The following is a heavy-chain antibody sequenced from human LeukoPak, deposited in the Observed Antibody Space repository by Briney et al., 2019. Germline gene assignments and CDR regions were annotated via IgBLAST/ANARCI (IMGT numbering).Heavy chain of an antibody. CDR2: IYTSGST. D-gene: IGHD6-13*01. Sequence: SQTLSLTCTVSGGSISSGSYYWSWIRQPAGKELEWIGRIYTSGSTNYNPSLKSRVTISVDTSKNQFSLKLSSVTAADTAVYYCARDRGSSWSRDWYFDLWGRGTLVTVSS. CDR1: GGSISSGSYY. J-gene: IGHJ2*01. CDR3: ARDRGSSWSRDWYFDL. V-gene: IGHV4-61*02.